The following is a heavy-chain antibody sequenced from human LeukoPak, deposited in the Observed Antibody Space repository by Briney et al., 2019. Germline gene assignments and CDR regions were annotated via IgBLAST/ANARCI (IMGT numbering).Heavy chain of an antibody. CDR3: ARNLAILSGYYYFVY. CDR1: GASISSGGYY. D-gene: IGHD3-9*01. CDR2: IYDSGST. V-gene: IGHV4-31*03. J-gene: IGHJ4*02. Sequence: SQTLSLTCTVSGASISSGGYYWNWIRQHPGTGLEWIGYIYDSGSTYYNPSLKSRVTISADTSKNQFSLKLTSVTAADTAVYYCARNLAILSGYYYFVYWGQGTLVTVSS.